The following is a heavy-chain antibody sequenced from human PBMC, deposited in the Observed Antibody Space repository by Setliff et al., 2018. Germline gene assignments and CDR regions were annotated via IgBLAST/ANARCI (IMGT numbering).Heavy chain of an antibody. V-gene: IGHV4-31*03. CDR3: ARVALVVVIRNAFDI. D-gene: IGHD2-21*01. CDR2: IYYSGST. Sequence: TSETLSLTCTVSGGSISSSSYYWGWIRQSPGKGLEWIGYIYYSGSTYYNPSLKSRVTISVDTSKNQFSLKLSSVTAADTAVYYCARVALVVVIRNAFDIWGQGTMVTVSS. CDR1: GGSISSSSYY. J-gene: IGHJ3*02.